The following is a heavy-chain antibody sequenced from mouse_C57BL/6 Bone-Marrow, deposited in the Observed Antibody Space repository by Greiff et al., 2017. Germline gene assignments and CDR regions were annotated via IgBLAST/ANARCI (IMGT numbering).Heavy chain of an antibody. CDR2: IDPENGDT. Sequence: EVQLQQSGAELVRPGASVKLSCTASGFNIKDDYMHWVKQRPEQGLEWIGWIDPENGDTEYASKFQGKATITADTSSNTAYLQLSSLTSEDTAVYYCTGGSNDYWGQGTTLTVSS. J-gene: IGHJ2*01. V-gene: IGHV14-4*01. CDR1: GFNIKDDY. CDR3: TGGSNDY. D-gene: IGHD1-1*01.